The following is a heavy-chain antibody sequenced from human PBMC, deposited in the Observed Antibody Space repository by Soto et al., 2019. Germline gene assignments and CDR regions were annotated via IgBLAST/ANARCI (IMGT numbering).Heavy chain of an antibody. D-gene: IGHD3-22*01. J-gene: IGHJ5*02. CDR1: GGSINDFY. CDR2: IYYSGST. CDR3: AREAHYYDSSGYYHNWFDP. Sequence: ASETLSLTCTVSGGSINDFYWSWIRQPPGKGLEWIGYIYYSGSTDYNPSLKGRVTISVDTSKNQFSLKLSSVTAADTAVYYCAREAHYYDSSGYYHNWFDPWGQGTLVTVSS. V-gene: IGHV4-59*01.